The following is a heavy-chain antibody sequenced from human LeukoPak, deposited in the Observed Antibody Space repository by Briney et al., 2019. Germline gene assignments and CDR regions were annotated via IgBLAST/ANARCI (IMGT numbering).Heavy chain of an antibody. CDR2: IKQDGSEK. CDR1: GFTFSSYW. D-gene: IGHD2-2*01. CDR3: ARQRYHDS. Sequence: QPGGSLRLSCATSGFTFSSYWMSWVRQAPGKGLEWVANIKQDGSEKNYLDSVKGRFTISRDNAKNSLYLQMNSLRAEDTAVYYRARQRYHDSWGQGTLVTVSS. V-gene: IGHV3-7*01. J-gene: IGHJ4*02.